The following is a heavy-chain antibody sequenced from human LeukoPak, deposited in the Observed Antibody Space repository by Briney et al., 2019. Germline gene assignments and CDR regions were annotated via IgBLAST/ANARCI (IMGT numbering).Heavy chain of an antibody. J-gene: IGHJ4*02. Sequence: PSESLSLTCTVSGGSINSYYWGWIRQPPGKGLEWIGYIYYSGSTNYNPSLKSRVTISVDTSKNQFSLKLSSVTAADTAVYYCATLGYCSGGSCYSFSRFDYWGQGTLVTVSS. CDR1: GGSINSYY. CDR2: IYYSGST. D-gene: IGHD2-15*01. V-gene: IGHV4-59*08. CDR3: ATLGYCSGGSCYSFSRFDY.